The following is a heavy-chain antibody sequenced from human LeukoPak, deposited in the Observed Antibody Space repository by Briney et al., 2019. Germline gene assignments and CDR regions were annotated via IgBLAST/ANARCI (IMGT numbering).Heavy chain of an antibody. Sequence: PGGSLRLSCAASQFTFSNYWMSWVRQAPGEGLEWVASIRQDGSEKYFVDSVKGRFTISRDNAKNSLYLQMNSLRVEDTAVYYCARDTSGRSGWHYFDLWGLGTLATVSS. J-gene: IGHJ4*02. CDR3: ARDTSGRSGWHYFDL. CDR2: IRQDGSEK. V-gene: IGHV3-7*01. CDR1: QFTFSNYW. D-gene: IGHD6-19*01.